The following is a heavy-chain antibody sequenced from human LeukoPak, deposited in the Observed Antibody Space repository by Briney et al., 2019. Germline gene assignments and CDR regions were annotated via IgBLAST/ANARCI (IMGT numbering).Heavy chain of an antibody. CDR2: IYYSGST. J-gene: IGHJ3*02. CDR1: GGSISSGGYY. V-gene: IGHV4-31*03. CDR3: ASLTTVVIEAFDI. Sequence: SGTLSLTCTVSGGSISSGGYYWSWIRQHPGKGLEWIGYIYYSGSTYYNPSLKSRVTISVDTSKNQFSLKLSSVTAADTAVYYCASLTTVVIEAFDIWGQGTMVTVSS. D-gene: IGHD4-23*01.